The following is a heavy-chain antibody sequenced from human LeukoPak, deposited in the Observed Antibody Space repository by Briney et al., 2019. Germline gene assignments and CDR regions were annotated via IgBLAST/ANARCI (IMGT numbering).Heavy chain of an antibody. CDR1: GDSISSGNYY. CDR3: ASEYYYDSSGYRHWYFDL. D-gene: IGHD3-22*01. V-gene: IGHV4-61*02. CDR2: FWPGGGP. J-gene: IGHJ2*01. Sequence: SQTLSLTCTVSGDSISSGNYYWNWIRQPAGKGLEWIGRFWPGGGPSYKPSLKSRVTISIDTSKNQFSLTLSSVTAADTAVYYCASEYYYDSSGYRHWYFDLWGRGTLVTVSS.